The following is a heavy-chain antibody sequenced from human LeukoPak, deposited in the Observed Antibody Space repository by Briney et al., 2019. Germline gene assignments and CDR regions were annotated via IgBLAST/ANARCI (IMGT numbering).Heavy chain of an antibody. V-gene: IGHV3-23*01. J-gene: IGHJ4*02. CDR1: GFTFSSYG. D-gene: IGHD4-11*01. CDR2: ITDSGDNT. Sequence: GGSLRLSCAASGFTFSSYGMSWVRQAPGKGLEWVSAITDSGDNTAYADSVRGRFTISRDNSKTTLFLQMNSLRADDTALYYCARGTYGNPFDYWGQGTLVTVSS. CDR3: ARGTYGNPFDY.